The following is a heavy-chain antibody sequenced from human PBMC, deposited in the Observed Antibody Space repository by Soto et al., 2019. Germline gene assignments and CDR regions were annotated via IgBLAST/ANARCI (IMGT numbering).Heavy chain of an antibody. J-gene: IGHJ5*02. Sequence: PSETLSLTCTVSGGSISSSSYYWGWIRQPPGKGLEWIGSIYYSGSTYYNPSLKSRVTISVDTSKNQFSLKLSSVTAADTVVYYCARTVVPAAKRGWFDPWGQGTLVTVSS. CDR1: GGSISSSSYY. CDR2: IYYSGST. CDR3: ARTVVPAAKRGWFDP. D-gene: IGHD2-2*01. V-gene: IGHV4-39*01.